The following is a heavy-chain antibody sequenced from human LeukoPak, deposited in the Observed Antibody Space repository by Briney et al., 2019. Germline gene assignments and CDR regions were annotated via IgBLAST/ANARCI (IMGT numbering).Heavy chain of an antibody. V-gene: IGHV5-51*01. CDR1: GYSLTTHW. J-gene: IGHJ4*02. CDR2: MNPGDSDT. CDR3: ARLNFDSSPDY. Sequence: LGESLKISCRVSGYSLTTHWVAWVRQMPGKGLEWLGMMNPGDSDTRYSPSFQGQVTMSADKSLSTVYLQWSSLKASDTAIYFCARLNFDSSPDYWGQGTLVTVSS. D-gene: IGHD3-9*01.